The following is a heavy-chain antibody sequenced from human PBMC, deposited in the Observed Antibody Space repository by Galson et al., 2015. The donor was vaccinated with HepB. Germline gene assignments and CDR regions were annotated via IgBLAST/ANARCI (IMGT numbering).Heavy chain of an antibody. CDR2: ITYSSALT. CDR3: ARDLSTTKRAFDV. CDR1: GFTFSDYQ. D-gene: IGHD1-1*01. J-gene: IGHJ3*01. V-gene: IGHV3-11*06. Sequence: SLRLSCAASGFTFSDYQMTWIRQAPRKGLEWVSYITYSSALTTYADSVNGRFTISRDNAKNLLYLQMDSLRADDTAVYYCARDLSTTKRAFDVWGQGTVVTVS.